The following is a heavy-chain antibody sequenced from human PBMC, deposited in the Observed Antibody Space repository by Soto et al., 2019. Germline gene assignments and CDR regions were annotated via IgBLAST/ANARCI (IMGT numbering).Heavy chain of an antibody. Sequence: PSETLSLTCAVYGGSFSGYYWSWIRQPPGKGLEWIGEINHSGSTNYNPSLKSRVTISVDTSKNQFSLKLSSVTAADTAVYYCAQNYYYDSSGYWGQGTLVTVSS. J-gene: IGHJ4*02. V-gene: IGHV4-34*01. CDR2: INHSGST. D-gene: IGHD3-22*01. CDR1: GGSFSGYY. CDR3: AQNYYYDSSGY.